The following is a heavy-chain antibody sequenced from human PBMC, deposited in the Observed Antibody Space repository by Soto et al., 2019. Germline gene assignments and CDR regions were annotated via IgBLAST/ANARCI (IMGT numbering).Heavy chain of an antibody. CDR1: GDSIKRNY. CDR3: ARGLTYGSGNYPLDY. CDR2: IYYRGTT. J-gene: IGHJ4*02. Sequence: PSETLSLTCTVSGDSIKRNYWTWIRQSPVKGLEWLGYIYYRGTTNYNPSLKSRVIISVDTSENQFSLKLNSVTAADTAVYYYARGLTYGSGNYPLDYWGQGTLVT. D-gene: IGHD3-10*01. V-gene: IGHV4-59*08.